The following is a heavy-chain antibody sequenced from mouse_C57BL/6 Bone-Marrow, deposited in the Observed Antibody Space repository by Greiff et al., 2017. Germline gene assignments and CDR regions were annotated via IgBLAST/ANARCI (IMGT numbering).Heavy chain of an antibody. CDR2: IDPSDSYT. Sequence: VQLQQPGAELVKPGASVKVSCKASGYTFTSYWMHWVKQRPGQGLEWIGEIDPSDSYTNYNQKFKGKATLTVDTSSSTAYMQLSSLTSEDSAVYYCARGYGSSLYAMDYWGQGTSVTVSS. J-gene: IGHJ4*01. D-gene: IGHD1-1*01. CDR1: GYTFTSYW. V-gene: IGHV1-50*01. CDR3: ARGYGSSLYAMDY.